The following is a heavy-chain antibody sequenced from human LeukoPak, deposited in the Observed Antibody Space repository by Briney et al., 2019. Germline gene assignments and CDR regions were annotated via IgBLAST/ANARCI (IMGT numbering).Heavy chain of an antibody. CDR3: TREKDYYDSSGYYRDAFDI. CDR2: ISSSSSTI. V-gene: IGHV3-48*01. CDR1: GFTFSSYS. J-gene: IGHJ3*02. D-gene: IGHD3-22*01. Sequence: PGGSLRLSCAASGFTFSSYSMNWVRQAPGKGLEWVSYISSSSSTIYYADSVKGRFTISRDNAKNSLYLQMNSLRAEDTAVYYCTREKDYYDSSGYYRDAFDIWGQGTKVTASS.